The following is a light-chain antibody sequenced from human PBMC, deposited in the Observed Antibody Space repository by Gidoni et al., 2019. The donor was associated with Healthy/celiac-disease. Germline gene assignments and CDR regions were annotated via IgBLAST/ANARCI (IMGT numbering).Light chain of an antibody. CDR1: SSDVGSYNR. V-gene: IGLV2-18*01. J-gene: IGLJ2*01. CDR2: GVS. CDR3: SLYTSSSTLV. Sequence: QPALTQPPSVSGSPGQPVTISCTGTSSDVGSYNRVSWYQQPPGTAPKLMIYGVSNRPSGVPDRFSGSTSGNPASLTISGLQAEDEADYYCSLYTSSSTLVFGGGTKLTVL.